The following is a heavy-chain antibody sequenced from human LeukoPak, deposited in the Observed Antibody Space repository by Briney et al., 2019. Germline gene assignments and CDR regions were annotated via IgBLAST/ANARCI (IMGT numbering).Heavy chain of an antibody. J-gene: IGHJ4*02. V-gene: IGHV3-53*01. CDR3: AKATVGGYED. CDR2: VASDGST. CDR1: GITVSSNY. D-gene: IGHD5-12*01. Sequence: PGGSLRLSCAASGITVSSNYMSWVRQAPGKGLEWVSVVASDGSTTYADSVKGRFAISRDNSKNTLYLQMNSLRAEDTGVYYCAKATVGGYEDWGQGALVTVSS.